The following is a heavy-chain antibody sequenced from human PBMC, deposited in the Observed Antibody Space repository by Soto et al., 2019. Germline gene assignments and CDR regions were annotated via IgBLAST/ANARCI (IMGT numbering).Heavy chain of an antibody. Sequence: QLQLQESGPGLVKPSETLSLTCTVSGGSISSSSYYWGWIRQPPGKGLEWIGSIYYSGSTYYNPSLKSRVAISVDTSKNQFSLQLSSVTAADTAVYYCARHHPFEGGFGECCWFDPWGQGTLVTVSS. CDR3: ARHHPFEGGFGECCWFDP. J-gene: IGHJ5*02. CDR1: GGSISSSSYY. D-gene: IGHD3-10*01. CDR2: IYYSGST. V-gene: IGHV4-39*01.